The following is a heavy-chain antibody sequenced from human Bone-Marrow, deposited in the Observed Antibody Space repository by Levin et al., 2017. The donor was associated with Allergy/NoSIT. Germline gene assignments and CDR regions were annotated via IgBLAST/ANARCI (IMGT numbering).Heavy chain of an antibody. CDR1: GVSISSGGYH. CDR3: ARDNKGGGSGWIYYYYGLDV. Sequence: PPETLSLTCTVSGVSISSGGYHWSWIRQQPGKGLEWIGHIYYSGSTNFNPSLKSRVTMSVDRSKNQFSLNLTSVTAADTAVYYCARDNKGGGSGWIYYYYGLDVWGQGTTVIVSS. CDR2: IYYSGST. J-gene: IGHJ6*02. D-gene: IGHD6-19*01. V-gene: IGHV4-31*03.